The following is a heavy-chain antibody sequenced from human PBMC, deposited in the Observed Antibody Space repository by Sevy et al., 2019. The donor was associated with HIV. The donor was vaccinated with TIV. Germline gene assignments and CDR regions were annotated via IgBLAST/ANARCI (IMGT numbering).Heavy chain of an antibody. CDR2: ISYTGNT. D-gene: IGHD6-6*01. V-gene: IGHV4-30-4*01. CDR1: GGSISSGNYY. CDR3: ARDPTEYTSSSVWFDP. Sequence: SETLSLTCTVSGGSISSGNYYWHWIRQPPGKGLEWIGYISYTGNTYYNPSLKSPVTISVDTSNNQFSLRLTSVTAADTAVYYYARDPTEYTSSSVWFDPWGQGTLVTVSS. J-gene: IGHJ5*02.